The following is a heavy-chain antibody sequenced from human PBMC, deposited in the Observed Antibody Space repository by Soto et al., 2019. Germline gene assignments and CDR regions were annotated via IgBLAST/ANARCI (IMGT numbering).Heavy chain of an antibody. Sequence: SETLSLTCAVYGGSFSGYYWSWIRRPPGKGLEWIGEINHSGSTNYNPSLKSRVTISVDTSKNQFSLKLSSVTAADTAVYYCARVTKANYDFWSGYRLNDNYYYYGMDFPGQGTTVTVSS. D-gene: IGHD3-3*01. J-gene: IGHJ6*02. CDR1: GGSFSGYY. V-gene: IGHV4-34*01. CDR3: ARVTKANYDFWSGYRLNDNYYYYGMDF. CDR2: INHSGST.